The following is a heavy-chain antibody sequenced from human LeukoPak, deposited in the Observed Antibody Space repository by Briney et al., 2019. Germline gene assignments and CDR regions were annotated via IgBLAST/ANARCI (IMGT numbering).Heavy chain of an antibody. CDR1: GFSFSTQR. J-gene: IGHJ4*02. Sequence: GGSLRLSCAASGFSFSTQRMHWVRQAPGKGLVWVSYIDERITGYANSAKGRFTISRDNAKNTLYLQMNSLRAEDTAIYYCFREGGDWGQGTLVTVSS. CDR3: FREGGD. D-gene: IGHD3-10*01. V-gene: IGHV3-74*01. CDR2: IDERIT.